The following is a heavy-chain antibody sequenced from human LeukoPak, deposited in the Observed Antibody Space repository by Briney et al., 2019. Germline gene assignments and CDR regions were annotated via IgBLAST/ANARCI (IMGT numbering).Heavy chain of an antibody. Sequence: ASVKVSCKASGGTFISYAISWVRQAPGQGLEWMGGIIPIFGTANYAQKFQGRVTITADESTSTAYMELSSLRSEDTAVYYCARDHSGSSWYSYYYGMDVWGQGTTVTVSS. D-gene: IGHD6-13*01. CDR1: GGTFISYA. V-gene: IGHV1-69*13. CDR3: ARDHSGSSWYSYYYGMDV. J-gene: IGHJ6*02. CDR2: IIPIFGTA.